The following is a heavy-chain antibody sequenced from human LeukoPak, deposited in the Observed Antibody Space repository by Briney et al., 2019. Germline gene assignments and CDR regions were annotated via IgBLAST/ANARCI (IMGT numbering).Heavy chain of an antibody. J-gene: IGHJ4*02. Sequence: SETLSLTCTVSGGSISSYYWSWIRQPPGKGLEWIGRIYTSGSTNYNPSLKSRVTMSVDTSKNQFSLKLSSVTAADTAVYYCARDQTYYYDSSGYYDPHAFDYWGQGTLVTVSS. D-gene: IGHD3-22*01. V-gene: IGHV4-4*07. CDR2: IYTSGST. CDR3: ARDQTYYYDSSGYYDPHAFDY. CDR1: GGSISSYY.